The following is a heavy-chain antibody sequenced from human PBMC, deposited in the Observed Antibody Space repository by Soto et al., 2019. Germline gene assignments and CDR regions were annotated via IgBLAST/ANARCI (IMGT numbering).Heavy chain of an antibody. CDR2: IYYSGST. CDR1: GGSISSSSYY. Sequence: SETLSLTCTVSGGSISSSSYYWGWIRQPPGKGLEWIGSIYYSGSTYYNPYLKSRVTISVDTSKNQFSLKLTSVTAAETAVYYCARRESIAAAGFDYWGQGTLVTVSS. D-gene: IGHD6-13*01. CDR3: ARRESIAAAGFDY. V-gene: IGHV4-39*01. J-gene: IGHJ4*02.